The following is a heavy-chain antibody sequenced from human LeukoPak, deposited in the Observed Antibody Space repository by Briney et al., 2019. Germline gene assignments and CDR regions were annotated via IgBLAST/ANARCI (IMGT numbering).Heavy chain of an antibody. CDR1: GYTFTGYY. D-gene: IGHD3-3*01. CDR3: ARDPVLRFLEWLSPYYYYYMDV. J-gene: IGHJ6*03. Sequence: GASVKVSCKASGYTFTGYYMHWVRQAPGQGLAWMGWINPNSGGTNYAQKFQGRVTMTRDTSISTAYMELSRLRSDDTAVYYCARDPVLRFLEWLSPYYYYYMDVWGKGTTVTVSS. CDR2: INPNSGGT. V-gene: IGHV1-2*02.